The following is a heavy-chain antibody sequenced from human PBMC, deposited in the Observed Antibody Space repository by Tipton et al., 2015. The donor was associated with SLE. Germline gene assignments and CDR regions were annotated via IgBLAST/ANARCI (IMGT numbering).Heavy chain of an antibody. Sequence: TLSLTCTVSGDSFTNDAHYWGWIRQTAGKGLEWLGRIHNTGSTYYNPSLKSRVTISLDTSTNRFSLRLTSVTAADTAEYYCVRIIRAYWYFDLWGRGTLVTVSS. J-gene: IGHJ2*01. CDR2: IHNTGST. CDR3: VRIIRAYWYFDL. CDR1: GDSFTNDAHY. V-gene: IGHV4-61*02.